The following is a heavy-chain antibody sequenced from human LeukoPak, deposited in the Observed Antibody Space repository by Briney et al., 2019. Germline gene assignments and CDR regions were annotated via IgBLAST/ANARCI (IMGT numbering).Heavy chain of an antibody. V-gene: IGHV3-7*01. Sequence: GGSLRLSCAPSGFTFSNYWMSWVRQAPGKGLEWVANIKPDGSEKYYVDSVKGRFTISRDNAKNSLYLQMNSLRAEDTAVYYCARYWNGSPSFVYWGQGTLVTVSS. J-gene: IGHJ4*02. CDR3: ARYWNGSPSFVY. CDR1: GFTFSNYW. CDR2: IKPDGSEK. D-gene: IGHD6-6*01.